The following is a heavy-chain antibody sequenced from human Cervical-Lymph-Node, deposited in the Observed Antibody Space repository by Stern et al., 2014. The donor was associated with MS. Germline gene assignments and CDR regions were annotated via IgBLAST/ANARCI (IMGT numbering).Heavy chain of an antibody. D-gene: IGHD1-26*01. V-gene: IGHV3-11*01. J-gene: IGHJ4*02. CDR2: ISSSGSTM. CDR3: ARVKGSYCVDY. CDR1: GFSFSDYY. Sequence: VQLVESGGGLVTPGGSLRLSCAPSGFSFSDYYMSWIRKAPGKGLEWVSHISSSGSTMSYADSVKGLFTTSRDNAKNALYLQMNSLGAEYTALYYWARVKGSYCVDYWGQGTLVTVSS.